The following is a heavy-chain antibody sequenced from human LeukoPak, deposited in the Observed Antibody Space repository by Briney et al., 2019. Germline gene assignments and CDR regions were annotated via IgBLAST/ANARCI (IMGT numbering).Heavy chain of an antibody. J-gene: IGHJ6*03. CDR3: ARAIITIFGVVLREYYYYYMDV. CDR2: INHSGST. CDR1: GGSFSGYY. D-gene: IGHD3-3*01. V-gene: IGHV4-34*01. Sequence: KPSETLSLTCAVYGGSFSGYYWSWIRQPPGKGQEWIGEINHSGSTNYNPSLKSRVTISVDSSQHQFSLKLSSVDAAVTAVYYCARAIITIFGVVLREYYYYYMDVWGKGTTVTVSS.